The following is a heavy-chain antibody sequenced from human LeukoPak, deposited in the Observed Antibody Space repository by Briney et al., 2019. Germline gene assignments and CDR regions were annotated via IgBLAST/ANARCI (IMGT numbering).Heavy chain of an antibody. Sequence: KSSETLSLTCTVSGGSISSNSNYWAWIRQPPGRGLEWIGSVSYGGSTYYSPSLESRVTISVDTSKNQFSLKLSSVTAADTAVYYCARRYSGPYVSSWFDPWGQGTLVTVSS. V-gene: IGHV4-39*07. CDR1: GGSISSNSNY. D-gene: IGHD1-26*01. CDR3: ARRYSGPYVSSWFDP. J-gene: IGHJ5*02. CDR2: VSYGGST.